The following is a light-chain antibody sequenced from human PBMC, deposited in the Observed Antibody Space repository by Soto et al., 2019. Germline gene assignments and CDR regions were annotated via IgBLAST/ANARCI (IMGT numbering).Light chain of an antibody. Sequence: QSALTQPASVSGSPGQSIAISCNGTSSDMGTYDYVSWYQQHPGKAPKLMLFDVNHRPSGVSDRFFGSKSGNTASLTISGLQAEDEADYYCSSYTTSSSVIFGGGTKVTVL. CDR1: SSDMGTYDY. CDR3: SSYTTSSSVI. CDR2: DVN. V-gene: IGLV2-14*03. J-gene: IGLJ2*01.